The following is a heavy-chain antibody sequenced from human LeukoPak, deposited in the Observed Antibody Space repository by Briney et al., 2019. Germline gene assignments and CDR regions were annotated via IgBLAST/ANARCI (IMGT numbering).Heavy chain of an antibody. V-gene: IGHV1-3*01. Sequence: ASVTVSCKASGYTFTSYAMHWVRPAPGQRLEWMGWINAGNGNTKYSQKFQGRVTITRDTSASTAYMELSSLRSEDTAVYYCARDFYYDSSGYYSSEGWFDPWGQGTLVTVSS. CDR3: ARDFYYDSSGYYSSEGWFDP. CDR1: GYTFTSYA. CDR2: INAGNGNT. D-gene: IGHD3-22*01. J-gene: IGHJ5*02.